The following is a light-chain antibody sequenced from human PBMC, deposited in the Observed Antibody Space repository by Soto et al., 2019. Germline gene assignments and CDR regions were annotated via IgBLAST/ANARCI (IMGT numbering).Light chain of an antibody. CDR3: CSYVGTYTFEV. V-gene: IGLV2-11*01. CDR2: DVS. J-gene: IGLJ1*01. CDR1: SSDVGDYNY. Sequence: QLVLTQPRSVSGSPGQSVTISCTGTSSDVGDYNYVSWYQQHPGKAPKLMIYDVSNRPSGVPDRFSGSKSGNTASLTISGLQAEDEADYYCCSYVGTYTFEVFGTGTKVTVL.